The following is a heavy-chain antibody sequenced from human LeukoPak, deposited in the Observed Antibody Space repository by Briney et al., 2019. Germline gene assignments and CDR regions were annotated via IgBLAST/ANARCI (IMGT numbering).Heavy chain of an antibody. J-gene: IGHJ3*02. CDR2: FYRGIST. D-gene: IGHD3-22*01. Sequence: SGGSLRLSCAASGFTVSSNYMSWVRQAPGKGLEWVSSFYRGISTYYADSVKGRFTTSRDHSKNTVYLQMDSLRPEDTAVYYCARYHDSSGYTQGAFDIWGQGTMVTVS. V-gene: IGHV3-66*02. CDR1: GFTVSSNY. CDR3: ARYHDSSGYTQGAFDI.